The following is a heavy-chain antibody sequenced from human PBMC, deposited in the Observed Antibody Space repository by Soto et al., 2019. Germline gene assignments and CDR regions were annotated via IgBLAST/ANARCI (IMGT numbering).Heavy chain of an antibody. D-gene: IGHD6-13*01. CDR3: AKGEGIAAAGTFDY. CDR1: GFTFSSYG. CDR2: ISYDGSNK. V-gene: IGHV3-30*18. J-gene: IGHJ4*02. Sequence: PGGSLRLSCAASGFTFSSYGMHWVRQAPGKGLEWVAVISYDGSNKYYADSVKGRFTISRDNSKNTLYLQMNSLRAEDTAVYYCAKGEGIAAAGTFDYWGQGTLVTVSS.